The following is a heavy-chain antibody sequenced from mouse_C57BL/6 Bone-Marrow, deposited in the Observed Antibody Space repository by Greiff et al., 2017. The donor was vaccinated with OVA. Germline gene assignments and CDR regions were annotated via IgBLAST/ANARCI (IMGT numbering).Heavy chain of an antibody. CDR3: TRWYYGSSYDYFDY. CDR1: GYTFTSYW. Sequence: QVQLQQSGAELVKPGASVKMSCKASGYTFTSYWITWVKQRPGQGLEWIGDIYPGSGSTNYNEKFKSKATLTVDTSSSTAYMQLSSLTSEDSAVYYCTRWYYGSSYDYFDYWGQGTTLTVSS. J-gene: IGHJ2*01. V-gene: IGHV1-55*01. CDR2: IYPGSGST. D-gene: IGHD1-1*01.